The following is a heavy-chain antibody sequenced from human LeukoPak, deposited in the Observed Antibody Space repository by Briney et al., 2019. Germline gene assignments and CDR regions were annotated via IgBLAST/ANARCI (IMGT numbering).Heavy chain of an antibody. D-gene: IGHD3-22*01. Sequence: PGGSLRLSCAASGFTFSSYAMSWVRQAPGKGLEWVSAISGGGGSTYYADSVKGRFTISRDNSKNTLYLQMNSLRAEDTAVYYCANDYDSSGYFAFDIWGQGTMVTVSS. V-gene: IGHV3-23*01. CDR1: GFTFSSYA. CDR2: ISGGGGST. J-gene: IGHJ3*02. CDR3: ANDYDSSGYFAFDI.